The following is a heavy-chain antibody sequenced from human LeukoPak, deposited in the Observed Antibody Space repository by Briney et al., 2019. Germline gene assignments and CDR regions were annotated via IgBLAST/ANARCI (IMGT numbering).Heavy chain of an antibody. Sequence: GGPLRLSCAASGFTFSSYAMHWVRQAPGKGLEWAAVISSDGNTQYYADSVEGRFTISRDNSNNTLYLQMNSLRADDTAIYYCARRRIVGSIDDAFDIWGQGTMVTLSS. CDR1: GFTFSSYA. D-gene: IGHD1-26*01. CDR2: ISSDGNTQ. V-gene: IGHV3-30-3*01. J-gene: IGHJ3*02. CDR3: ARRRIVGSIDDAFDI.